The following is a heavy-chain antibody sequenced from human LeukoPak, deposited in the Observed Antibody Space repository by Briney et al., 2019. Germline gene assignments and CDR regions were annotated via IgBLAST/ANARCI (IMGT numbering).Heavy chain of an antibody. V-gene: IGHV4-4*08. J-gene: IGHJ4*02. CDR3: AREPEY. CDR2: IDPSGST. Sequence: PSETLSLTCTVSGGSISTYFWSWIRQPPGKGLEWIGCIDPSGSTHYNPSLKSRVIISVDTSKNQFSLKLKSVTAADTAVYYCAREPEYWGQGTLVAVSS. CDR1: GGSISTYF.